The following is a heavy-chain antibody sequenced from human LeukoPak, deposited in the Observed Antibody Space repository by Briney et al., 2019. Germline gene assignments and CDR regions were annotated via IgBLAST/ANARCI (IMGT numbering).Heavy chain of an antibody. CDR2: INPNSGGT. CDR1: GYTFTGYY. Sequence: ASVKVSCKSSGYTFTGYYMHWVRQAPGQGLEWMGCINPNSGGTNYAQKFQGRVTMTRDTSISTAYMELSRLRSDDTAVYYCARAASGSYYAPFDYWGQGTLVTVSS. J-gene: IGHJ4*02. CDR3: ARAASGSYYAPFDY. D-gene: IGHD1-26*01. V-gene: IGHV1-2*02.